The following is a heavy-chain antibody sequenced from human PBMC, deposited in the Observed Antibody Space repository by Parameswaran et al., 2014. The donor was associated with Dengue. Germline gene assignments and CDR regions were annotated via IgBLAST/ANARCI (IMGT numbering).Heavy chain of an antibody. J-gene: IGHJ6*03. CDR2: IYYSGST. D-gene: IGHD3-22*01. Sequence: PGKGLEWIGYIYYSGSTNYNPSLKSRVTISVDTSKNQFSLKLSSVTAADTAVYYCASSQYYYDSSGYYYYYYYMDVWGKGTTVTVSS. CDR3: ASSQYYYDSSGYYYYYYYMDV. V-gene: IGHV4-59*13.